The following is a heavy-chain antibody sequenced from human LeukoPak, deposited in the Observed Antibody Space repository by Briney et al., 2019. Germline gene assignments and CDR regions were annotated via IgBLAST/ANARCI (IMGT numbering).Heavy chain of an antibody. CDR1: GFTVSSNY. V-gene: IGHV3-66*01. CDR2: IYSGGST. CDR3: ARDRHWGYYYDSSDNGGDAFDI. D-gene: IGHD3-22*01. Sequence: GGSLRLSCAASGFTVSSNYMSWVRQAPGKGLEWVSVIYSGGSTYYADSVKGRFTISRDNSKNTLYLQMNSLRAEDTAVYYCARDRHWGYYYDSSDNGGDAFDIWGQGTMVTVSS. J-gene: IGHJ3*02.